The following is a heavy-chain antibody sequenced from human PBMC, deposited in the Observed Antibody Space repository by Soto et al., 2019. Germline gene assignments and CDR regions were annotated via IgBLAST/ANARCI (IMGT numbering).Heavy chain of an antibody. J-gene: IGHJ6*02. CDR2: INHSGST. CDR3: ARDDIVVVPAASHYYYYGMDV. Sequence: QVQLQQWGAGLLKPSETLSLTCAVYGGSFSGYYWSWIRQPPGKGLEWIGEINHSGSTNYNPSLKSRVTISVDTSKNQFSLKLSSVTAADTAVYYCARDDIVVVPAASHYYYYGMDVWGQGTTVTVSS. CDR1: GGSFSGYY. D-gene: IGHD2-2*01. V-gene: IGHV4-34*01.